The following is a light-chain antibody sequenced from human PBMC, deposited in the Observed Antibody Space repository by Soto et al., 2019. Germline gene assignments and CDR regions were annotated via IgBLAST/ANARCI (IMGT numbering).Light chain of an antibody. V-gene: IGKV3-20*01. CDR3: QQYYSSTWT. CDR2: GSS. J-gene: IGKJ1*01. Sequence: ELVLTQSPGTLSLSPGERATLSLRASPSVSSSFLAWYQQKPGQAPRLRIYGSSSSATGIPDRFSGSGSGTDFTLTISRLEPEDCAVYYGQQYYSSTWTFGKGTKVESK. CDR1: PSVSSSF.